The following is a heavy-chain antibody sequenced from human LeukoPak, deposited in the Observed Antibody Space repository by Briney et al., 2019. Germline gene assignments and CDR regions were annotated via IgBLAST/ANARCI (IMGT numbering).Heavy chain of an antibody. CDR1: GFTFSSYA. D-gene: IGHD2-15*01. Sequence: GGSLRLSCAASGFTFSSYAMHWVRQAPGKGLEWVAVISYDGSNKYYADSVKGRFTISRDNSKNTLYLQMNSLRAEDTAVYYCANSFRSGRGFDYWGQGTLVTVSS. CDR2: ISYDGSNK. J-gene: IGHJ4*02. CDR3: ANSFRSGRGFDY. V-gene: IGHV3-30-3*01.